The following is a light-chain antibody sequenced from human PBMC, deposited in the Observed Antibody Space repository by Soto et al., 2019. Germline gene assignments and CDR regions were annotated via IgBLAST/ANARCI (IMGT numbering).Light chain of an antibody. CDR3: QQYNSYLWT. CDR2: DAS. J-gene: IGKJ1*01. CDR1: QSISSW. V-gene: IGKV1-5*01. Sequence: DIQMTQSPSTLSASVGDRVTITCRASQSISSWLAWYQQKPGKAPKLLIYDASSLESGVPSRFSGRGSGTEFTLPISSLQPDDFATYYCQQYNSYLWTFGQGTKVEIK.